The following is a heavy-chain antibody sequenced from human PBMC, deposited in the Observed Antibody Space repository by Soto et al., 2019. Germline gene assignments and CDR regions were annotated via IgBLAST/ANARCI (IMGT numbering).Heavy chain of an antibody. CDR2: IWYDGSNK. CDR1: GFTFSSYG. D-gene: IGHD1-26*01. CDR3: ARENHAYSGSYLGAFDI. V-gene: IGHV3-33*01. J-gene: IGHJ3*02. Sequence: GGSLRLSCAASGFTFSSYGMHWVRQAPGKGLEWVAVIWYDGSNKYYADSVKGRFTISRDNSKNTPYLQMNSLRAEDTAVYYCARENHAYSGSYLGAFDIWGQGTMVTV.